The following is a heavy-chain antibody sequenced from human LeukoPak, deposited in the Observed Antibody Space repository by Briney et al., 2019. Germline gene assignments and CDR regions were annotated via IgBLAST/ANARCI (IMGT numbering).Heavy chain of an antibody. CDR3: ARVLSGRGSLYDYYYYMDV. CDR2: IRYDGGYT. J-gene: IGHJ6*03. V-gene: IGHV3-30*02. CDR1: GFTFSSYD. D-gene: IGHD3-10*01. Sequence: GSLRLSCEASGFTFSSYDMHWVRQAPGKGLEWVAFIRYDGGYTYYADSVKGRFTISRDISKNTLYLQMNSLRAEDTAVYYCARVLSGRGSLYDYYYYMDVWGKGTTVTISS.